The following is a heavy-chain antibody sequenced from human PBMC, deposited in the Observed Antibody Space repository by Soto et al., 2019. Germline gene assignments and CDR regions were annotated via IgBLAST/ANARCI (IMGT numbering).Heavy chain of an antibody. V-gene: IGHV3-9*01. CDR3: ARYVSRYYDNSGGFDY. D-gene: IGHD3-22*01. Sequence: EVQLVESGGGLVQPGRSLRLSCAASGFTFDDYAMNWVRQVPGKGLDWVSGISWDSGRRGYADSVKGRFTISRDNAKISLYLQMKSLRAEDTALYYCARYVSRYYDNSGGFDYWGQGTLVTVSS. J-gene: IGHJ4*02. CDR1: GFTFDDYA. CDR2: ISWDSGRR.